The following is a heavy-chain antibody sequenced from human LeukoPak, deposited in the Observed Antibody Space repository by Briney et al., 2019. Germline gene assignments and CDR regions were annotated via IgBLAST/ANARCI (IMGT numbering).Heavy chain of an antibody. J-gene: IGHJ5*02. CDR3: ARDSSVVVVAATQGEPTFNWFDP. D-gene: IGHD2-15*01. CDR2: IYTSGST. CDR1: GGSLSSYY. V-gene: IGHV4-4*07. Sequence: SETLSLTCTVSGGSLSSYYWSWIRQPAGKGLEWIGRIYTSGSTNYNPSLKSRVTMSVDTSKNQFSLKLSSVTAADTAVYYCARDSSVVVVAATQGEPTFNWFDPWGQGTLVTVSS.